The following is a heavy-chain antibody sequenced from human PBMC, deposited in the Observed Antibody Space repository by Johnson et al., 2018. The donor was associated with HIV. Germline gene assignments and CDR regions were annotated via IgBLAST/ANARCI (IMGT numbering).Heavy chain of an antibody. CDR1: GFTFSSYW. D-gene: IGHD6-6*01. V-gene: IGHV3-7*01. CDR3: ARDRGIAARPFRYAFDI. CDR2: IKQDGSEK. J-gene: IGHJ3*02. Sequence: VQLVESGGGLVQPGGSLRLSCAASGFTFSSYWMSWVRQAPGKGLEWVANIKQDGSEKYYVDSVRGRFTISRDNAKKSMYLQMNSLRAEDTAVYYCARDRGIAARPFRYAFDILGQGTMVTVSS.